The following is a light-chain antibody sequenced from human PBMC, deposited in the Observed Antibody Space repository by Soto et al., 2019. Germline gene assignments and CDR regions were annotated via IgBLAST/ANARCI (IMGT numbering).Light chain of an antibody. Sequence: QPVLTQPPSASGTPGQRVTLSCSGSSSNIGSNTVNWYQQLPGTAPKLLIYSNNQRPSWVPDRFSGSKSGTSASLPISGLQSEDEADYYCAAWDDSLNYVFGTGTKLTVL. CDR1: SSNIGSNT. J-gene: IGLJ1*01. V-gene: IGLV1-44*01. CDR2: SNN. CDR3: AAWDDSLNYV.